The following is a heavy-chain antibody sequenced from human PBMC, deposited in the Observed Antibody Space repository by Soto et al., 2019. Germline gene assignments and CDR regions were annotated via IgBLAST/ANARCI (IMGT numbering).Heavy chain of an antibody. V-gene: IGHV1-69*13. CDR1: GGTFSSYA. D-gene: IGHD6-6*01. CDR3: ARGAARYYGMDV. J-gene: IGHJ6*02. CDR2: IIPIFGTA. Sequence: SVKVSCKASGGTFSSYAISWVRKAPGQGLEWMGGIIPIFGTANYAQKFQGRVTITADESTSTAYMELSSLRSEDTAVYSCARGAARYYGMDVWGQGTTVTVSS.